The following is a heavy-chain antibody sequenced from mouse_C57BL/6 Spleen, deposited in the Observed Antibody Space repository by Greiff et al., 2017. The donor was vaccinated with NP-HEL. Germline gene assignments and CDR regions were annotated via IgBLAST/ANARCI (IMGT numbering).Heavy chain of an antibody. V-gene: IGHV5-17*01. D-gene: IGHD2-3*01. J-gene: IGHJ2*01. CDR3: ARNNGYYPYFDY. Sequence: EVMLVESGGGLVKPGGSLKLSCAASGFTFSDYGMHWVRQAPEKGLEWVAYISSGSSTIYYADTVKGRFTISRDNAKNTLFLQMTSLRSEDTAMYYCARNNGYYPYFDYWGQGTTLTVSS. CDR1: GFTFSDYG. CDR2: ISSGSSTI.